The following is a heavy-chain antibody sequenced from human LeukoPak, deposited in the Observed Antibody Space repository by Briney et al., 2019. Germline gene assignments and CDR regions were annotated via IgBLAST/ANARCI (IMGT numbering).Heavy chain of an antibody. Sequence: GSLRLSCAASGFIFNNAWLRWVRQAPGKGLEWVGEINHSGSTNYNPSLKSRVTISVDTSKNQFSLKLSSVTAADTAVYYCARGRKENYYDSSGFDYWGQGTLVTVSS. CDR2: INHSGST. J-gene: IGHJ4*02. CDR1: GFIFNNAW. CDR3: ARGRKENYYDSSGFDY. V-gene: IGHV4-4*02. D-gene: IGHD3-22*01.